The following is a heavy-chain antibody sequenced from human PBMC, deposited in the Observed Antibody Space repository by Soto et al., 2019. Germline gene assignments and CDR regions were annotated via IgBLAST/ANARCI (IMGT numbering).Heavy chain of an antibody. CDR2: IYYSGST. CDR3: ARGICGGDCWDPFQH. D-gene: IGHD2-21*02. CDR1: GGSISSYY. V-gene: IGHV4-59*01. Sequence: SETLSLTCTVSGGSISSYYWSWIRQPPGKGLEWIGYIYYSGSTNYNPSLKSRVTISVDTSKNQFSLKLSSVTAADTAVYYCARGICGGDCWDPFQHWGQGTLVTVSS. J-gene: IGHJ1*01.